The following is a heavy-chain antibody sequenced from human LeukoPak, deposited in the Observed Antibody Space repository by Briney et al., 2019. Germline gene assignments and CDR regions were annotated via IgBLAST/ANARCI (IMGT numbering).Heavy chain of an antibody. D-gene: IGHD5-12*01. CDR2: ISGSGGST. V-gene: IGHV3-23*01. CDR1: GFTFSSYA. Sequence: GGSLRLSCAASGFTFSSYAMSWVRQAPGKGLEWVSAISGSGGSTHYADSVKGRFTISRDNSKNTLYLQMNSLRAEDTAVYYCARRYSGTYDPWGQGTLVTVSS. CDR3: ARRYSGTYDP. J-gene: IGHJ5*02.